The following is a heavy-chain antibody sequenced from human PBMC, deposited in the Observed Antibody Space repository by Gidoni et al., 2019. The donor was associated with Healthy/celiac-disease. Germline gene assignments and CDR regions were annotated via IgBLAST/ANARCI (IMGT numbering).Heavy chain of an antibody. CDR2: IYYSGST. J-gene: IGHJ4*02. CDR1: GGSISSYY. Sequence: QVQLQESGPGLVKPSETLSLTCTVSGGSISSYYWSWIRQPPGKGLDWIGYIYYSGSTNYNPSLKSRVTISVDTSKNQFSLKLSSVPAADTAVYYCARLPSRTSCYFDYWGQGTLVTVSS. CDR3: ARLPSRTSCYFDY. D-gene: IGHD2-2*01. V-gene: IGHV4-59*08.